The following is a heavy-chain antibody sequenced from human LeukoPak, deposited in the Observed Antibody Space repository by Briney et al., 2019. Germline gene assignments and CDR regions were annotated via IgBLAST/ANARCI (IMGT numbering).Heavy chain of an antibody. V-gene: IGHV1-18*01. Sequence: ASVKASCKASGYTFTSYGISWVRQAPGQGLEWMGWISAYNGNTNYAQKLQGRVTMTTDTSTSTAYMELRSLRSDDTAVYYCARRSVLRYFDWPRYYYMDVWGKGTTVTVSS. CDR1: GYTFTSYG. CDR3: ARRSVLRYFDWPRYYYMDV. CDR2: ISAYNGNT. D-gene: IGHD3-9*01. J-gene: IGHJ6*03.